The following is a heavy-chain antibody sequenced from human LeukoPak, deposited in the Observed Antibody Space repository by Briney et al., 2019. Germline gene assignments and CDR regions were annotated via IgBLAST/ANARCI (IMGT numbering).Heavy chain of an antibody. J-gene: IGHJ4*02. Sequence: TGGSLRLSCAASGFTFSDYWMHWVPQAPGKGLVWVSIINTDTRGTYYADSVKGRFTISRDNAKNTLYLQMNSLRAEDTAVYYCARAGAYHFDNWGQGTLVTVSS. CDR3: ARAGAYHFDN. D-gene: IGHD3-16*01. CDR2: INTDTRGT. CDR1: GFTFSDYW. V-gene: IGHV3-74*01.